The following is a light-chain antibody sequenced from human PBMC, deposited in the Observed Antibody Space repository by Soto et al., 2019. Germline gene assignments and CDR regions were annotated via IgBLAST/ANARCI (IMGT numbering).Light chain of an antibody. CDR1: QSVRSN. Sequence: EIVMTQSPATLSVSPGERATLSCRASQSVRSNLAWYHQKPGQAPRLLIYDASTRATGVPARFSGSGSGTEFTLTISSLQSEDFAVYYCQQYNNWPPLTFGGGTKVDIK. CDR3: QQYNNWPPLT. V-gene: IGKV3-15*01. CDR2: DAS. J-gene: IGKJ4*01.